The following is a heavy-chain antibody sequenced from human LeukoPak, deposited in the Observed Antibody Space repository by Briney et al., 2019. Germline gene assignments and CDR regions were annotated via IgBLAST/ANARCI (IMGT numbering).Heavy chain of an antibody. CDR2: IYTEGTT. V-gene: IGHV3-66*02. D-gene: IGHD3-16*01. CDR1: GFTVSSNY. Sequence: GGSLRLSCAVSGFTVSSNYFSWVRQAPGKGLEWVSVIYTEGTTYYADSVKGRFTISRDNSKNTVYLQMNSLRVEDTAVYYCASEGEGGQGTLVTVSS. CDR3: ASEGE. J-gene: IGHJ4*02.